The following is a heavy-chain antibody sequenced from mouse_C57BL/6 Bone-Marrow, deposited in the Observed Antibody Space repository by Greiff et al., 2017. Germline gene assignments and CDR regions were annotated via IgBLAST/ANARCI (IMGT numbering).Heavy chain of an antibody. D-gene: IGHD2-3*01. Sequence: VQLQQSGAELARPGASVKLSCKASGYTFTSYGISWVKQRTGQGLEWIGEIYPRSGNTYYNEKFKGKATLTADKSSSTAYMELRSLTSEDSAVYFCARNDGYRSWFAYWGQGTLVTVSA. CDR2: IYPRSGNT. CDR1: GYTFTSYG. V-gene: IGHV1-81*01. CDR3: ARNDGYRSWFAY. J-gene: IGHJ3*01.